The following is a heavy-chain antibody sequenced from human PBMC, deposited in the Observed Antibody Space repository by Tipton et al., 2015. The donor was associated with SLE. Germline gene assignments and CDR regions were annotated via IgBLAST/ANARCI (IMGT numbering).Heavy chain of an antibody. CDR1: GGSISSDDHY. CDR3: ARGGRGWFDY. CDR2: MYYSGNT. J-gene: IGHJ5*01. V-gene: IGHV4-30-4*01. Sequence: TLSLTCTVSGGSISSDDHYWSWIRQAPGKGLVWIGYMYYSGNTHYNPSLESRITMSVDTSKNQFSLKVRSVTAADTAVYYCARGGRGWFDYWGQGTLVTVSS. D-gene: IGHD5-12*01.